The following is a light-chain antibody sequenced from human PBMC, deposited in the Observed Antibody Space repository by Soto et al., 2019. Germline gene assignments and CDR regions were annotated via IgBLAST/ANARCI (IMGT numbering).Light chain of an antibody. CDR3: SSYTSISTLV. CDR1: SSDIGAYNY. V-gene: IGLV2-14*01. Sequence: QSALTQPASVSGSPGQSITISCSGSSSDIGAYNYVSWYQHHPGKVPKVMIYEVTNRPSGVSNRFSGSKSGNTASLTISGLQAEDEADYYCSSYTSISTLVFGGGTKLTVL. CDR2: EVT. J-gene: IGLJ3*02.